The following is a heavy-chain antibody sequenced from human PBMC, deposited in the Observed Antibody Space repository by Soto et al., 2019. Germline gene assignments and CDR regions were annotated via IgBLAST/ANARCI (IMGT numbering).Heavy chain of an antibody. D-gene: IGHD1-26*01. Sequence: EVQLLESGGGLVQPGGSLRLSCAASGFTFSNYAMSWVRQAPGKGLEWVSAISGSGGSTYYADSVKGRFTVSRDNSKHTVYLQMNSLRAEDTAVYYCAKDRVVYSGTSGDYLDYWGQGTLVTVSS. V-gene: IGHV3-23*01. J-gene: IGHJ4*02. CDR1: GFTFSNYA. CDR3: AKDRVVYSGTSGDYLDY. CDR2: ISGSGGST.